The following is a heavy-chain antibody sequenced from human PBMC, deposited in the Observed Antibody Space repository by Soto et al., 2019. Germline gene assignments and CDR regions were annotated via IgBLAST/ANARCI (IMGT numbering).Heavy chain of an antibody. J-gene: IGHJ5*02. CDR2: IYHSGSP. CDR1: GGSISSGTW. CDR3: ARRVPAAPNWFDP. V-gene: IGHV4-4*02. D-gene: IGHD2-2*01. Sequence: KTSETLSLTCAVSGGSISSGTWWSWVRQPPGRGLEWIGEIYHSGSPNYNPSLKSRVTMSVDKSKNLLSLRLSSVTAADSALYYCARRVPAAPNWFDPWGQGTLVTVSS.